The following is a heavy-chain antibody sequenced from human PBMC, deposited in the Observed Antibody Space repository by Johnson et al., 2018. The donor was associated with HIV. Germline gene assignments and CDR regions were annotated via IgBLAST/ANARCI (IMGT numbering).Heavy chain of an antibody. CDR1: GFTFSSYA. Sequence: VQLVESGGGVVQPGRSLRLSCAASGFTFSSYAMHWVRQAPGKGLEWVAVISYDGSNKYYADSVKGRFTISRDNSKNTLYLQMNSLRAEDTAVYYCARDYSSSGAFDMWGQGTKVTVSS. V-gene: IGHV3-30-3*01. D-gene: IGHD6-6*01. CDR3: ARDYSSSGAFDM. CDR2: ISYDGSNK. J-gene: IGHJ3*02.